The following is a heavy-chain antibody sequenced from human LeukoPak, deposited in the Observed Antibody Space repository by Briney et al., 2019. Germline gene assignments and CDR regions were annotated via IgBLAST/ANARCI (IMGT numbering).Heavy chain of an antibody. D-gene: IGHD6-13*01. Sequence: PGGSLRLSCAASGFTFSSYAMSWVRQAPGKGREWVSAISGSGGSTYYADSVRGRFTISRDNSKNTLYLQMNSLRAEDTAVYYCAKVGYSSSWYRSGYFDYWGQGTLVTVSS. J-gene: IGHJ4*02. CDR1: GFTFSSYA. CDR2: ISGSGGST. CDR3: AKVGYSSSWYRSGYFDY. V-gene: IGHV3-23*01.